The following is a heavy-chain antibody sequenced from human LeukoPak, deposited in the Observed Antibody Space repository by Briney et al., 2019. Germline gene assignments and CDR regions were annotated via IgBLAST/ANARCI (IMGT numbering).Heavy chain of an antibody. CDR1: GYSFTTYW. J-gene: IGHJ3*01. CDR2: IDPSDSYT. V-gene: IGHV5-10-1*01. CDR3: AKWGGGGDFDV. Sequence: KNGESLKISCKGSGYSFTTYWISWVRQMPGKGLEWMGRIDPSDSYTNYSPSFQGHVTISADTSISTAYLKWSSLKASDTAMYYCAKWGGGGDFDVWGQGTMVTVSS. D-gene: IGHD3-16*01.